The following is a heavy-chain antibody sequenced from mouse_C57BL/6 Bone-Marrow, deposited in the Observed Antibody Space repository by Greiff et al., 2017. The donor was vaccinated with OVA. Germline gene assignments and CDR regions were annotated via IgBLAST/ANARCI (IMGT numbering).Heavy chain of an antibody. CDR2: INPYNGGT. J-gene: IGHJ2*01. D-gene: IGHD1-1*01. CDR1: GYTFTDYY. CDR3: ARRYGSSPDYFDY. Sequence: VQLQQSGPVLVKPGASVKMSCKASGYTFTDYYMNWVKQSHGKSLEWIGVINPYNGGTSYNQKFKGKATLTVDKSSSTAYMELRSLTSEDSAVYYCARRYGSSPDYFDYWGQGTTLTVSS. V-gene: IGHV1-19*01.